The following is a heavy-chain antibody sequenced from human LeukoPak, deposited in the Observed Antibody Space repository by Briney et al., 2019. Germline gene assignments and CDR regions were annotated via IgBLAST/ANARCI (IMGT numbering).Heavy chain of an antibody. Sequence: GGSLRLSCAASGFTFSSYSMNWVRQAPGKGLEWVSYISSSSSTIYYADSVKGRFTISRDNAKNSLYLQMNSLRAEDTAVYYCARGPGGIVATTFGYWGQGTLVTVSS. CDR3: ARGPGGIVATTFGY. CDR2: ISSSSSTI. V-gene: IGHV3-48*04. J-gene: IGHJ4*02. CDR1: GFTFSSYS. D-gene: IGHD5-12*01.